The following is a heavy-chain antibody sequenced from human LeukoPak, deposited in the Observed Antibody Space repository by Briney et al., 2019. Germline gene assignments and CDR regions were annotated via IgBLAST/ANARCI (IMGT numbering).Heavy chain of an antibody. CDR3: ARDNYGMDV. CDR1: GFTFNTYA. CDR2: ISNDGSVK. J-gene: IGHJ6*02. Sequence: PGGSLRLSCAASGFTFNTYAMHWVRQTPGKGLEWLSVISNDGSVKYYADSVKGRFTISRDNSKNTLYLQMNSLRAEDTAVYYCARDNYGMDVWGQGTTVTVSS. V-gene: IGHV3-30-3*01.